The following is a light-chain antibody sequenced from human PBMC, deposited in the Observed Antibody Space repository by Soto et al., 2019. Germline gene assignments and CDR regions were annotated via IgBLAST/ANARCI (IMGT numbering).Light chain of an antibody. CDR2: EVT. J-gene: IGLJ1*01. Sequence: QSVLTQPASVSGSPGQSITVSCTGTSSDVGGHNYVSWFQQHPGQAPKLLIYEVTTRPSVVSTRFSGSKSGNTASLTISGLQAEDEADYHCSSYSSSGTLFVFGTGTKLTVL. CDR1: SSDVGGHNY. V-gene: IGLV2-14*01. CDR3: SSYSSSGTLFV.